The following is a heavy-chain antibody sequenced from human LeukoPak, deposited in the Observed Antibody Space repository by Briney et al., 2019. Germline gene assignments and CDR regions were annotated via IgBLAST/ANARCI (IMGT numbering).Heavy chain of an antibody. CDR2: IKEDGSED. J-gene: IGHJ4*02. Sequence: GGSLRLSCAASGFAFSRAWMSWVRQAPGKGQEWVANIKEDGSEDYYPDSVKGRFAISKDNAKNSLYLQMNNLRAEDTAMYYCARDADGYEDWGQGTLVIVSS. CDR1: GFAFSRAW. V-gene: IGHV3-7*01. CDR3: ARDADGYED. D-gene: IGHD5-24*01.